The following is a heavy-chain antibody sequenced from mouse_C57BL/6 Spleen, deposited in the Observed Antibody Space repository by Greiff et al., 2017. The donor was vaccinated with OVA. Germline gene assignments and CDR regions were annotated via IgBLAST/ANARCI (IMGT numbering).Heavy chain of an antibody. CDR1: GYTFTSYW. J-gene: IGHJ2*01. CDR2: IDPTDSYT. Sequence: QVQLQQPGAELVMPGASVKLSCKASGYTFTSYWMHRVKPRPGQGLEWIGEIDPTDSYTNYNQKFKGKSTLTVDKSSSTAYMQLSSLTSEDSAVYYCASYYYGSSYWGQGTTLTVSS. CDR3: ASYYYGSSY. V-gene: IGHV1-69*01. D-gene: IGHD1-1*01.